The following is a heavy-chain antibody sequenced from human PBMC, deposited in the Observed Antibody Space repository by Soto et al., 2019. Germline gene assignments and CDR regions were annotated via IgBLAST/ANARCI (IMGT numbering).Heavy chain of an antibody. CDR2: ISAYNGNT. V-gene: IGHV1-18*01. CDR3: ARVVPAATYYYYGMDV. D-gene: IGHD2-2*01. CDR1: GYTFTSYG. J-gene: IGHJ6*02. Sequence: QVQLVQSGAEVKKPGASVKVSCKASGYTFTSYGISWVRQAPGQGLEWMGWISAYNGNTNYAQKLQGRVTMTTDSSTSTAYMELRRLRSDDTAVYYCARVVPAATYYYYGMDVWGQGTTVTVSS.